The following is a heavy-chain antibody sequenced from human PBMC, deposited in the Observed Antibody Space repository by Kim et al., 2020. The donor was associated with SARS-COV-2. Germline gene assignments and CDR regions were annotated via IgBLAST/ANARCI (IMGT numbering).Heavy chain of an antibody. V-gene: IGHV1-2*02. CDR1: GYNFIAYY. J-gene: IGHJ3*01. CDR3: VKDIDHTNGTIRVAFDL. D-gene: IGHD1-1*01. CDR2: INPNIGHT. Sequence: ASVKVSCKASGYNFIAYYLHWVRQAPGQGLEWMGWINPNIGHTTYAQEFQGRVTLTRDVSTTTAYMELTSLRPDDTALYYCVKDIDHTNGTIRVAFDLWG.